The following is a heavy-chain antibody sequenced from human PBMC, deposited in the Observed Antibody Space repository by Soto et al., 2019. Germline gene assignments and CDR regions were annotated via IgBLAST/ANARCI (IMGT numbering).Heavy chain of an antibody. CDR3: ARDRGVTFPDS. D-gene: IGHD3-10*01. CDR2: IWSDGSNK. CDR1: GLIFSNHG. V-gene: IGHV3-33*01. Sequence: QVQLVESGGGVVQPGESLRLSCAASGLIFSNHGMHWVRQTPGKGLEWVAMIWSDGSNKYYADSVKGRFTISRDNSKNTLSLQMSSLRAEDTAVYFCARDRGVTFPDSWGQGTLVTVSS. J-gene: IGHJ4*02.